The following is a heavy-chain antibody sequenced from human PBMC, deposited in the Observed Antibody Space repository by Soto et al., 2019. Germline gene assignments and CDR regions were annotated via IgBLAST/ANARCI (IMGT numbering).Heavy chain of an antibody. CDR2: ISYDGSNK. V-gene: IGHV3-30*18. CDR1: GFTFSSYG. Sequence: GGSLRLSCAASGFTFSSYGMHWVRQAPGKGLEWVAVISYDGSNKYYADSVKGRFTISRDNSKNTLYLQMNSLRAEDTAVYYCAKDKGDYDILTGSVTNAFDIWGQGTMVTVSS. CDR3: AKDKGDYDILTGSVTNAFDI. D-gene: IGHD3-9*01. J-gene: IGHJ3*02.